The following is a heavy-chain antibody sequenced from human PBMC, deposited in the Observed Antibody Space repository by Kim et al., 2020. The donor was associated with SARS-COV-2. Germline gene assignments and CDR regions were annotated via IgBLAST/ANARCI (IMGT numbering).Heavy chain of an antibody. CDR3: AAERVGGGIDY. Sequence: SETLSLTCTVSGGTISSYYWSWIRQPPGKGLEWIGYIYYSGSTNYNPALKSRATISVDTSKNQSSLKLISMTAADTAAFYYAAERVGGGIDYCGQGTLVT. D-gene: IGHD6-19*01. CDR1: GGTISSYY. J-gene: IGHJ4*02. V-gene: IGHV4-59*01. CDR2: IYYSGST.